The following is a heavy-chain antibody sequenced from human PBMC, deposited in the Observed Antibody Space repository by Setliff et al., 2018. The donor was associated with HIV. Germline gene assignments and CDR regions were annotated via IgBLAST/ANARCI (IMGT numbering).Heavy chain of an antibody. V-gene: IGHV4-61*02. D-gene: IGHD1-26*01. CDR1: GGSISSGSYY. Sequence: SETLSLTCTVSGGSISSGSYYWSWIRQPAGKGLEWIGRIYTSGSTNYNPSLKSRVTISVDTSKNQFSLKLTSVTAADTAVYYCARRSIVGSTRGYYYYALDVWGQGTTVTVSS. J-gene: IGHJ6*02. CDR3: ARRSIVGSTRGYYYYALDV. CDR2: IYTSGST.